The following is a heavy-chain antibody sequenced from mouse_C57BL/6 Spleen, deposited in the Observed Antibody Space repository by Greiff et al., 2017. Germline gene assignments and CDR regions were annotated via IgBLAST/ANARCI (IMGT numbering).Heavy chain of an antibody. Sequence: QVQLKQPGAELVKPGASVKLSCKASGYTFTSYWMHWVKQRPGQGLEWIGMIHPNSGSTNYNEKFKSKATLTVDKSSSTAYMQLSSLTSEDSAVYYCARMVLARYFDVWGTGTTVTVSS. D-gene: IGHD2-1*01. CDR2: IHPNSGST. CDR1: GYTFTSYW. V-gene: IGHV1-64*01. CDR3: ARMVLARYFDV. J-gene: IGHJ1*03.